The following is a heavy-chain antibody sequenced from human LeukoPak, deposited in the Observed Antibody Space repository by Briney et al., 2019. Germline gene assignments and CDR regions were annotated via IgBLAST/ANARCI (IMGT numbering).Heavy chain of an antibody. D-gene: IGHD3-22*01. CDR3: ARDTDYDSSGYYDY. Sequence: PGGSLRLSCAASGFTFSSYGMHWVRQAPGKGLEWVAVIWYDGSNKYYADSVKGRFTISRDNSKNTLYLQMNSLRAEDTAVYYCARDTDYDSSGYYDYWGQGTLVTVSS. V-gene: IGHV3-33*01. CDR2: IWYDGSNK. CDR1: GFTFSSYG. J-gene: IGHJ4*02.